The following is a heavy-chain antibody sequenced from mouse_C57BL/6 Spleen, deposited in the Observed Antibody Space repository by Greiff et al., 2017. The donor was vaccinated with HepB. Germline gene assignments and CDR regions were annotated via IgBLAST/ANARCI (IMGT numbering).Heavy chain of an antibody. CDR3: ARDYYASSAFAY. CDR1: GFTFSDYG. J-gene: IGHJ3*01. V-gene: IGHV5-17*01. Sequence: EVHLVESGGGLVKPGGSLKLSCAASGFTFSDYGMHWVRQAPEKGLEWVAYISSGSSTIYSADTVKGLFTISRDNAKNTLFLQMTSLRSEDTAMYYGARDYYASSAFAYWGQGTLVTVSA. CDR2: ISSGSSTI. D-gene: IGHD1-1*01.